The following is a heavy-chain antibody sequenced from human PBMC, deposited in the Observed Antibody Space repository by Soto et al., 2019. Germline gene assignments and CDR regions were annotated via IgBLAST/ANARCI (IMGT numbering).Heavy chain of an antibody. CDR1: GDTFSSYT. V-gene: IGHV1-69*02. Sequence: QVQLVQSGAEVKKPGSSVKVSCKASGDTFSSYTISWVRQAPGQGLEWMGRIIPILGIANYAQKFQGRVTITADKSTSTAYMELSSLRSEDTAVYYCASNDYGDYSSLFDYWGQGTLVTVSS. J-gene: IGHJ4*02. CDR3: ASNDYGDYSSLFDY. D-gene: IGHD4-17*01. CDR2: IIPILGIA.